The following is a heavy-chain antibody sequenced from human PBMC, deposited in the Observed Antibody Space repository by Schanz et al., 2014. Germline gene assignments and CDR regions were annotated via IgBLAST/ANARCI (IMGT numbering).Heavy chain of an antibody. J-gene: IGHJ6*02. CDR3: ARDHRNPGGNMDV. CDR2: ITASGDYM. Sequence: EVQLVESGGGLVKPGGSLRLSCEASRFTFSSYSFNWVRQAPGKGLEWVSSITASGDYMHYADSVKGRFTISRDNAKNSLLVQMNRLRADDTAIYYCARDHRNPGGNMDVWGQGTTVTVSS. CDR1: RFTFSSYS. V-gene: IGHV3-21*01.